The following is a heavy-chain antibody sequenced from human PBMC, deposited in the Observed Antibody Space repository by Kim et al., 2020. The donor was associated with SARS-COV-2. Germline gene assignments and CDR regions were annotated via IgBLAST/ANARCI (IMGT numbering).Heavy chain of an antibody. V-gene: IGHV3-21*01. Sequence: GGSLRLSCAASGFTFSSYSMNWVRQAPGKGLEWVSSISSSSSYIYYADSVKGRFTISRDNAKNSLYLQMNSLRAEDTAVYYCARDSRTTLRLVATIPRTYYYYGMDVWGQGTTVTVSS. CDR1: GFTFSSYS. CDR3: ARDSRTTLRLVATIPRTYYYYGMDV. J-gene: IGHJ6*02. D-gene: IGHD5-12*01. CDR2: ISSSSSYI.